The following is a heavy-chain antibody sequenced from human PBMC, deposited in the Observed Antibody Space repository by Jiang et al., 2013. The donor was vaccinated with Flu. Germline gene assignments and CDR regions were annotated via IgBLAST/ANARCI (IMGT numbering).Heavy chain of an antibody. V-gene: IGHV3-33*01. CDR2: IWYDGSNK. J-gene: IGHJ4*02. D-gene: IGHD1-14*01. CDR3: ARDDGNRGFDY. CDR1: GFTFSSYG. Sequence: LLESGGGVVQPGRSLRLSCAASGFTFSSYGMHWVRQAPGKGLEWVAVIWYDGSNKYYADSVKGRFTISRDNSKNTLYLQMNSLRAEDTAVYYCARDDGNRGFDYWGQGTLVTVSS.